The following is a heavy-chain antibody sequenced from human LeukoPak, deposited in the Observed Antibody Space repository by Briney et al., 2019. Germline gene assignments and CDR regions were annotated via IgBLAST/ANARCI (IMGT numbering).Heavy chain of an antibody. Sequence: GGSLRLSCAASGFTFSSYAMDWVRQAPGKGLEWVSGISGSGGSAYYADSVKGRVTISRDNSKNTLYLQMNSLRAEDTAVYYCAKDLSSSWNYFDYWGQGTLVTVSS. D-gene: IGHD6-13*01. CDR1: GFTFSSYA. J-gene: IGHJ4*02. V-gene: IGHV3-23*01. CDR3: AKDLSSSWNYFDY. CDR2: ISGSGGSA.